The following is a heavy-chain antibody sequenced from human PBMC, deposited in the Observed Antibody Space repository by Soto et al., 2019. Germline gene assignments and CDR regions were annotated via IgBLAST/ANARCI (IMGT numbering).Heavy chain of an antibody. D-gene: IGHD3-22*01. Sequence: GSLRLSCTVSGGSISSYYWSWIRQPPGKGLEWIGYIYYSGSTNYNPSLKSRVTISVDTSKNQFSLKLSSVTAADTAVYYCARKRIEGSSGYYYYGMDVWGQGTTVTVSS. CDR2: IYYSGST. J-gene: IGHJ6*02. V-gene: IGHV4-59*01. CDR3: ARKRIEGSSGYYYYGMDV. CDR1: GGSISSYY.